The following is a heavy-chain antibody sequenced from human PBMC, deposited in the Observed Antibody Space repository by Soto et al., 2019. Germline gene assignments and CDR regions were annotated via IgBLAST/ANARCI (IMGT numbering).Heavy chain of an antibody. CDR3: ARDQGSSYYYGMDV. D-gene: IGHD6-6*01. J-gene: IGHJ6*02. CDR1: GFTFSSYG. Sequence: GGSLRLSCAASGFTFSSYGMHWVRQAPGKGLEWVAVIWYDGSNKYYADSVKGRFTISRDNSKNTLYLQMNSLRAEDTAVYYCARDQGSSYYYGMDVWGQGTTVTVSS. CDR2: IWYDGSNK. V-gene: IGHV3-33*01.